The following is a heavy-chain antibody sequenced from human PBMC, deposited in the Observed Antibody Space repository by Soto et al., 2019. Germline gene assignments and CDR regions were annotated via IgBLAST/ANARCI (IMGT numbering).Heavy chain of an antibody. Sequence: PGGSLRLSCEASGFTFSDYHMSWIRQAPGKGLEWVSYIYSGGTTIYYADSVKGRFTISRDNAENSLYLQMNSLRAEDAAVYYCARRIKEVTAHAFDIWGQGTMVTVSS. CDR3: ARRIKEVTAHAFDI. J-gene: IGHJ3*02. V-gene: IGHV3-11*01. CDR1: GFTFSDYH. CDR2: IYSGGTTI. D-gene: IGHD2-21*02.